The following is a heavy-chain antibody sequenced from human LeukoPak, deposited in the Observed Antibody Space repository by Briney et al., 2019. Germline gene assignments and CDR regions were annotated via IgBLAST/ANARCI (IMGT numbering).Heavy chain of an antibody. CDR3: ARGGYYYDSSGYSHLPDY. J-gene: IGHJ4*02. CDR1: GGTFSSYA. D-gene: IGHD3-22*01. CDR2: IIPIVGTT. Sequence: GASVTVSCTASGGTFSSYAFSWVRQAPGQGLERMGGIIPIVGTTNYAQMFQGRVTITADESTSTAYMELSSLRSEDTAVYYCARGGYYYDSSGYSHLPDYWGQGTLVTVSA. V-gene: IGHV1-69*13.